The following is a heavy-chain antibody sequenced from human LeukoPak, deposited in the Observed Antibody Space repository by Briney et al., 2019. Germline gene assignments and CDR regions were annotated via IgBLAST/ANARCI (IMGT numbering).Heavy chain of an antibody. V-gene: IGHV3-21*01. CDR3: ASTNSFTSSWYIDN. Sequence: GGSLRLSCAPSGFTFSNYGMHWVRQAPGKGLEWVSSISASSSSIYYADSVRGRFTISRDNAKNSLYLQMNSLRAEDMAVYYCASTNSFTSSWYIDNWGQGTLVTVSS. J-gene: IGHJ4*02. CDR1: GFTFSNYG. D-gene: IGHD6-13*01. CDR2: ISASSSSI.